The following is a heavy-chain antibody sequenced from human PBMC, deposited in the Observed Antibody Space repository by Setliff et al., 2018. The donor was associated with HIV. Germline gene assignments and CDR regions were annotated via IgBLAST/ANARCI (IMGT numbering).Heavy chain of an antibody. CDR3: ARAPGVTPFDH. Sequence: PSETLSLTCTVSGGSISSGGYYWSWIRQPPEKGLEWIGYVYYNGDTYYNPSLKSRVTLSVDTSKNQCSLSLSSVTAADTAVYYGARAPGVTPFDHWGPGTLVTVSS. J-gene: IGHJ4*02. CDR1: GGSISSGGYY. CDR2: VYYNGDT. D-gene: IGHD2-21*02. V-gene: IGHV4-31*03.